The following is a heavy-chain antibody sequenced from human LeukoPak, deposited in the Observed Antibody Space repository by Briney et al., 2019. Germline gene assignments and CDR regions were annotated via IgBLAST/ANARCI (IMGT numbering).Heavy chain of an antibody. CDR3: TKEDGWSDP. CDR2: IKSKIHGGTI. CDR1: GFTFSDAW. Sequence: GSLRLSCAASGFTFSDAWMNWVRQAPGKGLEWVGRIKSKIHGGTIDYAAPVKGRFTISRDDSKNTLYLQMNSLKTEDTAVYYCTKEDGWSDPWGQGTLVTVSS. D-gene: IGHD5-24*01. V-gene: IGHV3-15*01. J-gene: IGHJ5*02.